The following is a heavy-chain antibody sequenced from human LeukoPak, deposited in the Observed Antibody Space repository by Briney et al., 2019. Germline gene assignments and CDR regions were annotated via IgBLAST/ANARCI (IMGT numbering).Heavy chain of an antibody. CDR3: VKLRGIYLDFDY. J-gene: IGHJ4*02. CDR1: GFTFSSYA. CDR2: IIGSGGYP. D-gene: IGHD1-26*01. Sequence: GGSLRLSCAASGFTFSSYAMSWVRQAPGKGLEWVSAIIGSGGYPYYADSVKGRFTISRDNSKNTLFLQMDSLRAEDTAVYYCVKLRGIYLDFDYWGQGTLVTVSS. V-gene: IGHV3-23*01.